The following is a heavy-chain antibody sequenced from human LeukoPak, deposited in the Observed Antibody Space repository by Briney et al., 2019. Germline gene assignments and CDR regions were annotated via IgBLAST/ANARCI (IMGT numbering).Heavy chain of an antibody. Sequence: GGSLRLSCAASGFTFSSYWMHWVRQAPGKGLVWVSRINSDGSSTSYADSVKGRFTISRDNAKNTLYLQMNSLRAEDTAVYYCARAGDYGDYHLDYWGQGTLVTVSS. J-gene: IGHJ4*02. V-gene: IGHV3-74*01. CDR1: GFTFSSYW. D-gene: IGHD4-17*01. CDR3: ARAGDYGDYHLDY. CDR2: INSDGSST.